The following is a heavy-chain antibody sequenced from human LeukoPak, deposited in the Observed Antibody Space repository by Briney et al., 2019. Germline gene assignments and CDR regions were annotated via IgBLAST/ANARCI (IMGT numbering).Heavy chain of an antibody. V-gene: IGHV1-69*04. CDR1: GGTFSSYA. CDR2: IIPILGIA. CDR3: ARPGDLGNTCSSLFDY. Sequence: ASVKVSCKASGGTFSSYAISWVRQAPGQGLEWMGRIIPILGIANYAQKFQGRVTITADKSTSTAYMELSSLRSEDTAVYYCARPGDLGNTCSSLFDYWGQGTLVTVSS. J-gene: IGHJ4*02. D-gene: IGHD6-13*01.